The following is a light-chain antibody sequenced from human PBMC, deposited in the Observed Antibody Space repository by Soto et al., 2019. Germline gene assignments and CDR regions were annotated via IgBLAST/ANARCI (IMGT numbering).Light chain of an antibody. J-gene: IGKJ2*01. CDR3: QQTYSPPFT. CDR1: HTFSSC. CDR2: GAY. V-gene: IGKV1-39*01. Sequence: DIQMTQSPSSVSASVGDRVTSTCRASHTFSSCLNWYQQKRGKPPTLLIYGAYNLRSGVPSRFTGSGGGAEFRLTISSLQPDDFATYYCQQTYSPPFTFGQGTSLEIK.